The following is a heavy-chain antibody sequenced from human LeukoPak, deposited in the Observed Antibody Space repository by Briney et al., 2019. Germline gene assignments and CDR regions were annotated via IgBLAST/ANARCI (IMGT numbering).Heavy chain of an antibody. CDR2: VSGGGDST. J-gene: IGHJ4*02. Sequence: GGALRLSCADSGFTFRNFAMSWVRPAPGKGLWWGSAVSGGGDSTYYADSVKGRFSVSRDNSKNTLYLQMNSLTDDDTAVYYCAKGRGTNSGPTLDYWGQGTLVTVSS. CDR3: AKGRGTNSGPTLDY. CDR1: GFTFRNFA. V-gene: IGHV3-23*01. D-gene: IGHD6-19*01.